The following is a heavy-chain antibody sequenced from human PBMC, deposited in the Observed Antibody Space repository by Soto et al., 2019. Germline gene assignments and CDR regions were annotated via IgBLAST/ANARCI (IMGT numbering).Heavy chain of an antibody. Sequence: PGGSLRLSCAASGFTFSSYSMNWVRQAPGKGLEWVSSISSSSSYISYADSVKGRFTISRDNAKNSLYLQMDSLRAEDTAVYYCARDPGPEIVMMVNTTNWFDRWGQGILVTVSS. V-gene: IGHV3-21*01. J-gene: IGHJ5*02. D-gene: IGHD2-8*01. CDR1: GFTFSSYS. CDR2: ISSSSSYI. CDR3: ARDPGPEIVMMVNTTNWFDR.